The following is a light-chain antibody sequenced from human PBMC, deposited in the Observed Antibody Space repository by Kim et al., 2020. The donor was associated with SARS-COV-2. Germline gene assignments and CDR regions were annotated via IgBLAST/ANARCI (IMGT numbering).Light chain of an antibody. V-gene: IGKV3-15*01. CDR1: QSVSGN. CDR3: QQYNNWPPT. CDR2: GAS. Sequence: ETVMTQSPAALSVSPGERVILSCRASQSVSGNLAWYQQKPGQAPRLLMYGASTRATGIPARFSGSGSGTEFTLSISSLQSEDFTVYYCQQYNNWPPTFGQGTKVDIK. J-gene: IGKJ1*01.